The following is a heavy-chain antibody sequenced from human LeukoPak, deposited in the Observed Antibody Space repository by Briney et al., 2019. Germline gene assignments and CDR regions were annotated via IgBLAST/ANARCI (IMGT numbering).Heavy chain of an antibody. CDR2: INPNSGGT. J-gene: IGHJ6*02. CDR1: GYTFTGYY. V-gene: IGHV1-2*06. D-gene: IGHD2-15*01. CDR3: ASNGVRGSGGRRAYYYYYGMDV. Sequence: ASVKVSCKASGYTFTGYYMHWVRQAPGQGLEWMGRINPNSGGTNYAQKFQGRVTMTRDTSISTAYMELSRLRSDDTAVYYCASNGVRGSGGRRAYYYYYGMDVWGQGTTVTVSS.